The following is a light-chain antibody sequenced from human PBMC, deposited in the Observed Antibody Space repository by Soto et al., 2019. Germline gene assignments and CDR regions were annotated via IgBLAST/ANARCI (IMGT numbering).Light chain of an antibody. CDR1: QSVSSY. CDR3: QQRSNWPSIT. Sequence: ETVLTQSPATRSFSAGERATLSCRASQSVSSYLAWYQQKPGQAPRLLIYDASNRATGIPARLSGSGSGTDFTLTISSLEPEDFAVYYCQQRSNWPSITFGQGTRLEIK. CDR2: DAS. V-gene: IGKV3-11*01. J-gene: IGKJ5*01.